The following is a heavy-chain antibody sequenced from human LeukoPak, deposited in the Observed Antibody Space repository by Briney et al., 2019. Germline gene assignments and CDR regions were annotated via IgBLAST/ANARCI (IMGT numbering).Heavy chain of an antibody. CDR2: ISSSGSTI. J-gene: IGHJ6*03. CDR3: ARDLNDRCYYMDV. CDR1: GFTFSSYE. V-gene: IGHV3-48*03. Sequence: PGGSLRLSCAASGFTFSSYEMNWVRQAPGKGLEWVSYISSSGSTIYYADSVKGRFTISRDNSKNTLYLQMNSLRAEDTAVYYCARDLNDRCYYMDVWGKGTTVTVSS.